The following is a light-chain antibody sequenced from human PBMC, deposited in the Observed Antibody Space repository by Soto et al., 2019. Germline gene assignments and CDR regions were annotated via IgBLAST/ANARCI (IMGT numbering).Light chain of an antibody. CDR3: QQFDNLPLT. Sequence: DIQMTQSPSSLSASVGDRVTIICQASQDINNYLNWYQQKPGKAPKLLIYDSSNLEIGVPSRFSGSGYGTRFSFTISSLQPEDIATYYCQQFDNLPLTFGQGTGLDIK. CDR1: QDINNY. J-gene: IGKJ5*01. V-gene: IGKV1-33*01. CDR2: DSS.